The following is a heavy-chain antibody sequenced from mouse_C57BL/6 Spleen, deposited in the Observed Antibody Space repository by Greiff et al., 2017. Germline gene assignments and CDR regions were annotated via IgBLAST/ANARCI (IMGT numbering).Heavy chain of an antibody. CDR3: ARGGLRPYYYAMDY. D-gene: IGHD1-3*01. V-gene: IGHV5-4*03. J-gene: IGHJ4*01. CDR1: GFTFSSYA. Sequence: DVMLVESGGGLVKPGGSLKLSCAASGFTFSSYAMSWVRQTPEKRLEWVATISDGGSYTYYPDNVKGRFTISRDNAKNNLYLQMSHLKSEDTAMYYCARGGLRPYYYAMDYWGQGTSVTVSS. CDR2: ISDGGSYT.